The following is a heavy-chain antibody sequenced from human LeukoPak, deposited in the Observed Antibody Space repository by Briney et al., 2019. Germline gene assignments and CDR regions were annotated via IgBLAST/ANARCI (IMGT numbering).Heavy chain of an antibody. CDR2: ISHSGST. CDR1: GVSFSGYY. Sequence: SETLSLTCAVYGVSFSGYYWSWIRQPPGKGLEWIGEISHSGSTNYNPSLKSRVTISVHTSKNQFSLKLSSVTAADTAVYYCARSQWLLRDYYYYGMDVWGKGTTVTVSS. D-gene: IGHD6-19*01. J-gene: IGHJ6*04. V-gene: IGHV4-34*01. CDR3: ARSQWLLRDYYYYGMDV.